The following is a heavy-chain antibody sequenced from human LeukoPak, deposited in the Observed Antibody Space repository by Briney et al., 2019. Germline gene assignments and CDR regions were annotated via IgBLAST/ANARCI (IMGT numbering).Heavy chain of an antibody. CDR1: GGSINSYY. CDR2: INPSGST. D-gene: IGHD3-16*01. J-gene: IGHJ3*02. Sequence: PSETLSLTCTVSGGSINSYYWSWIRQPAGKGLEWIGRINPSGSTKNNPSLKSRVTMSLDTRKNQLSLNLGFVTAADTAVYYCARATYYEDRNNIAFDIWGRGTMVTVSS. V-gene: IGHV4-4*07. CDR3: ARATYYEDRNNIAFDI.